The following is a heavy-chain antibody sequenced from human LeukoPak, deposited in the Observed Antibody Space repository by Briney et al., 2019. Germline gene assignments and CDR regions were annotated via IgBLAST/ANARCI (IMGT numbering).Heavy chain of an antibody. J-gene: IGHJ6*02. CDR1: GFTFDDYA. D-gene: IGHD2-21*02. CDR3: AHSYCGGDCYFPAYYYGMDV. CDR2: ISWNSGSI. V-gene: IGHV3-9*01. Sequence: PGGSLRLSCAASGFTFDDYAMHWVRQAPGKGLEWVSGISWNSGSIGYADSVKGRFTISRDNAKNSLYLQMNSLRAEDTALYYCAHSYCGGDCYFPAYYYGMDVWGQGTTVTVSS.